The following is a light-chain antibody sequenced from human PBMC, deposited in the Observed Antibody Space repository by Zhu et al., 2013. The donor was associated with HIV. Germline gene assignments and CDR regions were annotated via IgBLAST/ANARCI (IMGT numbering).Light chain of an antibody. Sequence: EIVLTQSPGTLSMSPGERATLFCRASQSVTSTYLAWYQQKPGQVPRLLIYGATTRATGVPDRFSGSGSGTDFILTIGRLEPEDYAVYYCQHYDGSPLFGPGTKVDIK. CDR3: QHYDGSPL. V-gene: IGKV3-20*01. CDR1: QSVTSTY. CDR2: GAT. J-gene: IGKJ3*01.